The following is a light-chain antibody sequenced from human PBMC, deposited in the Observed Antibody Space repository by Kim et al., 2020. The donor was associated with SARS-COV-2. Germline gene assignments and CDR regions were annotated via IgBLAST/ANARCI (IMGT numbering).Light chain of an antibody. V-gene: IGKV4-1*01. CDR2: WAS. CDR1: QSVLHSSNNKNY. J-gene: IGKJ4*01. Sequence: INCKSSQSVLHSSNNKNYLAWFQQKPGQPPTILIYWASTRESGVPDRFSGSGSGTDFTLTISSLQAEDVAVYYCQQYCGTPPRLTFGGGTKVDIK. CDR3: QQYCGTPPRLT.